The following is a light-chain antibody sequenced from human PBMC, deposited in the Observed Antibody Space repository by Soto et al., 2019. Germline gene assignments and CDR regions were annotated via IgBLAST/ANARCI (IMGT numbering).Light chain of an antibody. Sequence: DIQMTQSPSTLSGSVGDRVTITCRASQTISSWLAWYQQKPGKAPKLLLYKASTLKSGVPSRFSGSGSGTEFTLTISSLQPDDFATFYCQEYSSYTWTFGPGTKVEIK. CDR2: KAS. CDR3: QEYSSYTWT. V-gene: IGKV1-5*03. CDR1: QTISSW. J-gene: IGKJ1*01.